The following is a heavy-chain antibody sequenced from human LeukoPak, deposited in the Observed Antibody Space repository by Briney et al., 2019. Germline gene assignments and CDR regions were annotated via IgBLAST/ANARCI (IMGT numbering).Heavy chain of an antibody. Sequence: AAVKVSCKASGGTFSSYAISWVRQAPGQGLEWMGGIIPIFGTANYAQKFQGRVTMTRNTSISTAYMELSSLRSEDTAVYYCAREGIAAEYYWGQGTLVTVSS. CDR3: AREGIAAEYY. J-gene: IGHJ4*02. CDR1: GGTFSSYA. D-gene: IGHD6-13*01. V-gene: IGHV1-69*05. CDR2: IIPIFGTA.